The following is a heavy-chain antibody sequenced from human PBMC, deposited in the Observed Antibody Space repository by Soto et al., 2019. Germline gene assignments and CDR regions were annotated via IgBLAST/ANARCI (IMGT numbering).Heavy chain of an antibody. V-gene: IGHV1-46*01. Sequence: ASVKVSCKASGYTFTSYYMHWVRQAPGQGLEWMGIINPSGGSTSYAQKFQGRVTMTRDTSTSPVYMELSSLRSEDTAVYYCARKIAAALSWFDPWGQGNLVTVSS. CDR2: INPSGGST. CDR1: GYTFTSYY. D-gene: IGHD6-13*01. CDR3: ARKIAAALSWFDP. J-gene: IGHJ5*02.